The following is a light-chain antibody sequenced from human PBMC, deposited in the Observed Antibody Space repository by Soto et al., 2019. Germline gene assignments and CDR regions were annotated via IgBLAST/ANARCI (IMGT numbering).Light chain of an antibody. CDR2: EVN. V-gene: IGLV2-8*01. CDR1: SSDIGAYNF. J-gene: IGLJ2*01. Sequence: QSVLTQPPSASGSPGQSVTISCSGSSSDIGAYNFVSWYQQHPGQAPKLMIFEVNQRPSGVPNRFSGSKSGNTASLTVSGLQAEDEADYYCSSFAGDNDLIFGGGTKLTVL. CDR3: SSFAGDNDLI.